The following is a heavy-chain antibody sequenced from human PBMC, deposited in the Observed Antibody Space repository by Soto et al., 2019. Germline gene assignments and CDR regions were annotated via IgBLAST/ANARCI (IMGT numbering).Heavy chain of an antibody. CDR3: ARDLWYCRSGTXYREWFDP. J-gene: IGHJ5*02. CDR1: GYTFTKYC. V-gene: IGHV1-46*03. CDR2: SFPSDGST. D-gene: IGHD2-15*01. Sequence: GASVKVSCKASGYTFTKYCMHWVRQAPGQGLEWMGVSFPSDGSTIYAQKFQGRVCMTRDTSTSTVYMELSSLRSDDTTVYYCARDLWYCRSGTXYREWFDPWGQGTLVIVSS.